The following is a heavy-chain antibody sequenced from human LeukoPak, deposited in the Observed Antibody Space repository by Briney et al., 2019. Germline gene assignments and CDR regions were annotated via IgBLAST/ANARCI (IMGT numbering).Heavy chain of an antibody. D-gene: IGHD4-11*01. CDR3: AKDYVQYTLNDAFDI. Sequence: GGSLRLSCAASGFTFSSFVMSWVRQPPGKGLEWVSTVSAGGDSTYYADSVKGRFTISRDNSKNTLCLQMNSLRAEDTDVYYCAKDYVQYTLNDAFDIWGQGTMVTVS. CDR1: GFTFSSFV. CDR2: VSAGGDST. J-gene: IGHJ3*02. V-gene: IGHV3-23*01.